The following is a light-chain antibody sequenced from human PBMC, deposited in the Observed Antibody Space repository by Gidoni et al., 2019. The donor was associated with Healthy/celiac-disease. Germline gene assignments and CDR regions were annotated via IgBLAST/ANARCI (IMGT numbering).Light chain of an antibody. J-gene: IGKJ2*01. Sequence: DIVMTQSPDSLAVSLGERATINCKSSQSFLYSSNNKNYIAWYQQKPGQHPKLLIYWASTRESGVPDRFSGSGSGTDFTLTISSLQDEDVAVYYCQQYYSTPPYTFGQGTKLEIK. CDR3: QQYYSTPPYT. V-gene: IGKV4-1*01. CDR1: QSFLYSSNNKNY. CDR2: WAS.